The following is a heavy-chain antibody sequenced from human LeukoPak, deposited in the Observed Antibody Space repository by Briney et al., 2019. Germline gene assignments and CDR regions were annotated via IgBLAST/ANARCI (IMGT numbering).Heavy chain of an antibody. V-gene: IGHV3-7*01. CDR1: GFFSSYW. Sequence: GGSLRLSCAASGFFSSYWMSWVRQAPGKGLEWVANIKQDGSEKYYVDSVKGRFTISRDNAKNSLYLQMNSLRPEDTAVYYCAKDMVNYGFYYFDYWGQGTLVTVSS. CDR2: IKQDGSEK. CDR3: AKDMVNYGFYYFDY. D-gene: IGHD3-10*01. J-gene: IGHJ4*02.